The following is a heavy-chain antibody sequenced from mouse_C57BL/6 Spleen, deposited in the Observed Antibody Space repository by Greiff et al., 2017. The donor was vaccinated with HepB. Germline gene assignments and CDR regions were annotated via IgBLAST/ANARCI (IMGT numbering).Heavy chain of an antibody. CDR3: ARGFTTVVFDY. V-gene: IGHV5-17*01. J-gene: IGHJ2*01. D-gene: IGHD1-1*01. CDR1: GFTFSDYG. Sequence: EVKLMESGGGLVKPGGSLKLSCAASGFTFSDYGMHWVRQAPEKGLEWVAYISRGSSTIYYADTVKGRFTISRDNAKNTLFLQMTSLRSEDTAMYYCARGFTTVVFDYWGRGTTLTVSS. CDR2: ISRGSSTI.